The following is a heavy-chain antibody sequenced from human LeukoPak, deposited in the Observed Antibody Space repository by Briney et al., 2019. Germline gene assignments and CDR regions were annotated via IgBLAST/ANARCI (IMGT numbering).Heavy chain of an antibody. Sequence: GASARVSCKASGHTLTSYDINRVRQATGQGLEWMGRINPNSGDTNYAQKFQGRVTMTRDTSISTAYMELSRLRSDDTAVYYCAREREWEVELRRVFDYWGQGTLVTVSS. J-gene: IGHJ4*02. CDR1: GHTLTSYD. CDR2: INPNSGDT. D-gene: IGHD1-7*01. CDR3: AREREWEVELRRVFDY. V-gene: IGHV1-2*06.